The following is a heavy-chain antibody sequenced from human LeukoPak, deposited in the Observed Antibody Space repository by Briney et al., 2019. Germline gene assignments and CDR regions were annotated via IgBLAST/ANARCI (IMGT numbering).Heavy chain of an antibody. J-gene: IGHJ4*02. CDR3: ARVRYYDSSGYYQYTDY. Sequence: ASVKVSCKASGGTFSSYGISWVRQAPGQGLEWMGWISAYNGNTNYAQKLQGRVTMTTDTSTSTAYMELRSLRSDDTAVYYCARVRYYDSSGYYQYTDYWGQGTLVTVSS. V-gene: IGHV1-18*01. CDR1: GGTFSSYG. CDR2: ISAYNGNT. D-gene: IGHD3-22*01.